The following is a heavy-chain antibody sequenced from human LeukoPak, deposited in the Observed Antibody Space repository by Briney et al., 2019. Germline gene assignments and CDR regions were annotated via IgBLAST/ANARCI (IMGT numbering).Heavy chain of an antibody. J-gene: IGHJ4*02. CDR1: GFYFLDHP. CDR3: AKEIRRGDSPLDS. Sequence: GGSLTLSCSASGFYFLDHPIHWVRQAPGKGPEWVSGIGNSLSKGYADSVRGRFTISRDNAGDSVYLQMKSLRPEDTALYYCAKEIRRGDSPLDSWGQRTLVTVSS. V-gene: IGHV3-9*01. CDR2: IGNSLSK.